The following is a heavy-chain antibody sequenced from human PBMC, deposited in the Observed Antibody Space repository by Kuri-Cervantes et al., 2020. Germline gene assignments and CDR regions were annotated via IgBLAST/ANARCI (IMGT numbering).Heavy chain of an antibody. J-gene: IGHJ4*02. V-gene: IGHV3-30*07. CDR3: ARDLGQLWVS. CDR2: ISYDGSNK. D-gene: IGHD5-18*01. CDR1: GFTFSSYA. Sequence: GESLKISCAASGFTFSSYAMHWVRQAPGKGLEWLAVISYDGSNKYYADSVKGRFTISRDSSKNTVYLQMNSLRAEDTAVYYCARDLGQLWVSWGQGTLVTVSS.